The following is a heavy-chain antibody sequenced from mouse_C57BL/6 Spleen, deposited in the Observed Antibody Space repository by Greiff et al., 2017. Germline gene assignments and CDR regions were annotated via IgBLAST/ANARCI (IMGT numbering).Heavy chain of an antibody. CDR2: IYPSDSET. CDR1: GYTFTSYW. Sequence: VQLQQPGAELVRPGSSVKLSCKASGYTFTSYWMDWVKQRPGQGLEWIGNIYPSDSETPYNQKFKDKATLTVDKSSSTAYMQLSSLTSEDSAVYYCARHYGSSYDYAMDYWGQGTSVTVSS. V-gene: IGHV1-61*01. CDR3: ARHYGSSYDYAMDY. J-gene: IGHJ4*01. D-gene: IGHD1-1*01.